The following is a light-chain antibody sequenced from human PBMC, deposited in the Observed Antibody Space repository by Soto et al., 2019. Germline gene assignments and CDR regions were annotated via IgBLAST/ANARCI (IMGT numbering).Light chain of an antibody. J-gene: IGKJ1*01. CDR3: QQYVSSPWA. Sequence: DIQMTQSPSTLSASVGDRVTITCRASQSISSWLAWYQQKPGKAPKLLIYDASSLESGVPSRFSGSGSGTEFTLTISSLQPDDFAVYYCQQYVSSPWAFGQGTKVEI. V-gene: IGKV1-5*01. CDR1: QSISSW. CDR2: DAS.